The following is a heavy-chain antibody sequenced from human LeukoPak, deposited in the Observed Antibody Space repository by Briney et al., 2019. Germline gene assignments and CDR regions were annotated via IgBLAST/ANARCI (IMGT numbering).Heavy chain of an antibody. J-gene: IGHJ4*02. CDR2: IYSSGSP. CDR3: ARRLWSGPFDY. Sequence: PSETLSLTCTVSGGSINSDYWSWIRQPPGKGLEWIGFIYSSGSPTYSPSLESRVTISVDTSKNQFSLKLTSVTATDSAVYYCARRLWSGPFDYWGQGTLVTVSS. CDR1: GGSINSDY. V-gene: IGHV4-4*09. D-gene: IGHD3-3*01.